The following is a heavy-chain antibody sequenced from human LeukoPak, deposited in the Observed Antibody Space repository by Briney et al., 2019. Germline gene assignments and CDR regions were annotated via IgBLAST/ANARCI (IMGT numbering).Heavy chain of an antibody. D-gene: IGHD5-12*01. CDR3: ARSPDGWLQFDY. V-gene: IGHV3-48*03. CDR2: ISSSGSTI. Sequence: GGSLRLSCAASGFTFSSYEMNWVRQAPGKGLEWVSYISSSGSTIYYADSVKGRFTISRDNAKNSLYLQMNSLRAEDTAVYYCARSPDGWLQFDYWGQGTLVTVSS. J-gene: IGHJ4*02. CDR1: GFTFSSYE.